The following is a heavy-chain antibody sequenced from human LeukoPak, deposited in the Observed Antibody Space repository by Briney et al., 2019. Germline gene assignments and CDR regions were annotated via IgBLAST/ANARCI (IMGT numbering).Heavy chain of an antibody. CDR2: IYPRDGST. CDR3: AQRGGTDH. V-gene: IGHV1-46*01. D-gene: IGHD2-15*01. J-gene: IGHJ4*02. CDR1: GYIFTSNY. Sequence: GASVEVSCKASGYIFTSNYIHWVRQAPGQGLEWMGMIYPRDGSTSYAQRFQDRVTVTRDTSTSTVHMELSGLRSEDTAVYYCAQRGGTDHWGQGTLVTVSS.